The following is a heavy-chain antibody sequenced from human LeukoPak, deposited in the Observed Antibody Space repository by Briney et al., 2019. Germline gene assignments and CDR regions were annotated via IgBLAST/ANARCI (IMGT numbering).Heavy chain of an antibody. CDR2: ISAYNGNS. D-gene: IGHD3-22*01. Sequence: ASVKVSCKASGYTFTRSGITWVRQAPGQGLEWMGWISAYNGNSNYAQRFQGRVTMTTDTSTGTAYMELRSLRSDDTAVYYCARDGYYDSSGYYGDGLDYWGQGTLVTVSS. CDR1: GYTFTRSG. CDR3: ARDGYYDSSGYYGDGLDY. J-gene: IGHJ4*02. V-gene: IGHV1-18*01.